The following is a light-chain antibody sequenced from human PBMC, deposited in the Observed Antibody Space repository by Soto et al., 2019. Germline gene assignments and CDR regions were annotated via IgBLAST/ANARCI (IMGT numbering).Light chain of an antibody. J-gene: IGLJ3*02. CDR1: NSNIGSNT. V-gene: IGLV1-44*01. CDR2: TNN. Sequence: QSVLTQPPSASGTPGQRVTISCSGSNSNIGSNTVNWYQQLPGTAPKLLIYTNNQRPSGVPDRFSGSKSGTSASLAISGLQSEDEADYYCAAWDNSLMGVFGGGTKLTVL. CDR3: AAWDNSLMGV.